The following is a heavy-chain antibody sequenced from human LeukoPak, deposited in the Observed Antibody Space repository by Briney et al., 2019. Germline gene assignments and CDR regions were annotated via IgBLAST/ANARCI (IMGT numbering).Heavy chain of an antibody. Sequence: SETLSLTCAIHGGSLTDYFWTWIRQPPGKGLEWIGEINHSGVTHYSPSVRGRVTMSIDTSKNQFSLKLSSVTAADTAVYYCARAQDYYFDYWGQGTLVTVSS. CDR2: INHSGVT. V-gene: IGHV4-34*01. J-gene: IGHJ4*02. CDR1: GGSLTDYF. D-gene: IGHD2-15*01. CDR3: ARAQDYYFDY.